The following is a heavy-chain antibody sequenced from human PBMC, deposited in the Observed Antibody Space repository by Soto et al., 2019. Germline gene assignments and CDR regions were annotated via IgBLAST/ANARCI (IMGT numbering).Heavy chain of an antibody. Sequence: RGPLTLSRPASGVSFSSYAMHWVRQAPGKGLEWVAAISGSGSSTYYADSVKGRFTISRDNSKNALYLQMNSLRAEDTAVYYCANSHYWGQGTLVTVSS. V-gene: IGHV3-23*01. CDR2: ISGSGSST. CDR3: ANSHY. J-gene: IGHJ4*02. CDR1: GVSFSSYA.